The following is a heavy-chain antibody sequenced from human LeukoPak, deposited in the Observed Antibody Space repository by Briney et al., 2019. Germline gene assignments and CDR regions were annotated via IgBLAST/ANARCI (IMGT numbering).Heavy chain of an antibody. CDR1: GFTFSSYA. D-gene: IGHD6-13*01. Sequence: PGGSLRLSCAASGFTFSSYAMHWVRQAPGKGLEWVAVISYDGSNKYYADSVKGRFTISRDNSKNTLYLQMNSLRAEDTAVYYCARVQQPYHLYNWFDPWGQGTLVTVSS. CDR3: ARVQQPYHLYNWFDP. J-gene: IGHJ5*02. CDR2: ISYDGSNK. V-gene: IGHV3-30*04.